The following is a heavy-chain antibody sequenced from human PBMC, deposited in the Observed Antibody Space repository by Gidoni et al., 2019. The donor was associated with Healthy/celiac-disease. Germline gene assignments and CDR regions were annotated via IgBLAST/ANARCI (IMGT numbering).Heavy chain of an antibody. Sequence: QVQLQQWGAGRLKPSETLSLTCAVYGGSFSGYYWGWIRQPPGKGLEWIGEINHSGSTNYNPSLKSRVTISVDTSKNQFSLKLSSVTAADTAVYYCARSIVVVVAVEDYFDYWGQGTLVTVSS. CDR3: ARSIVVVVAVEDYFDY. V-gene: IGHV4-34*01. CDR2: INHSGST. CDR1: GGSFSGYY. D-gene: IGHD2-15*01. J-gene: IGHJ4*02.